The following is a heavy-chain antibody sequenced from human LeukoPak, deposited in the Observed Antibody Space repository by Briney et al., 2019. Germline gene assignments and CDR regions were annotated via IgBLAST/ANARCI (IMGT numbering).Heavy chain of an antibody. D-gene: IGHD3-10*01. CDR3: AIGHIYGSGTGPFDY. J-gene: IGHJ4*02. CDR1: GFSISGRD. CDR2: IGSGAKM. V-gene: IGHV3-66*02. Sequence: GGSLRLSCTVSGFSISGRDMTWGRQAPGKGLEWVSSIGSGAKMFYTDSVKGRFTVSRDTSKNTLFLQMNSLRAEDTAVYCCAIGHIYGSGTGPFDYWGQGTLVTVSS.